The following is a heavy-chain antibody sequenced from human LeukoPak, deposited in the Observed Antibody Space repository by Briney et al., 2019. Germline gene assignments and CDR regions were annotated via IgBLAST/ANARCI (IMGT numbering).Heavy chain of an antibody. D-gene: IGHD5-24*01. CDR1: GFTFSSYE. J-gene: IGHJ4*02. CDR2: ISSSSSYI. V-gene: IGHV3-21*05. CDR3: ASGMATIPEFDY. Sequence: GGSLRLSCAASGFTFSSYEMNWVRQAPGKGLEWVSYISSSSSYIYYADSVKGRFTISRDNAKTSLYLQMNSLRAEDTAVYYCASGMATIPEFDYWGQGTLVTVSS.